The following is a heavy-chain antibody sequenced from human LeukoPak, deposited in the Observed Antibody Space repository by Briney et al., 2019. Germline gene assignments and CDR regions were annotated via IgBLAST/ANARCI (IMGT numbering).Heavy chain of an antibody. J-gene: IGHJ4*02. D-gene: IGHD3-10*01. CDR2: IFYSGST. CDR3: ARGPRMVQGVITTFDY. V-gene: IGHV4-39*07. CDR1: GGSISSSSYY. Sequence: PSETLSLTCTVSGGSISSSSYYWGWVRQPPGKGLESIGIIFYSGSTYYNPSLKSRVTISKGTSKNQFSLKLSSLIAADTAVYYCARGPRMVQGVITTFDYWGQGTLVTVSS.